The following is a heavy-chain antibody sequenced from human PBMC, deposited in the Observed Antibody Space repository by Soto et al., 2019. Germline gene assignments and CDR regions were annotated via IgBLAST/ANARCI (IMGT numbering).Heavy chain of an antibody. CDR1: GGSISSGGYS. V-gene: IGHV4-61*08. Sequence: PSETLSLTCAVSGGSISSGGYSRSWIRQPPGKGLEWIGYIYHSGSTNYNPSLKSRVTISVDTSKNQFSLNLRSVTAADTGVYYCARGDYYDTTGYPLQDSWGQGTLVTVSS. CDR2: IYHSGST. D-gene: IGHD3-22*01. J-gene: IGHJ4*02. CDR3: ARGDYYDTTGYPLQDS.